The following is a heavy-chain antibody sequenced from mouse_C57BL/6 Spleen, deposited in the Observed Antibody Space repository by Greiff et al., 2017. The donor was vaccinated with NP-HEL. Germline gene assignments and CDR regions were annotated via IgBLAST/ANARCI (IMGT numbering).Heavy chain of an antibody. J-gene: IGHJ2*01. CDR3: ARQGLLQYFDY. CDR1: GYAFSSYW. D-gene: IGHD2-3*01. Sequence: VQLVESGAELVKPGASVKISCKASGYAFSSYWMNWVKQRPGKGLEWIGQIYPGDGDTNYNGKFKGKATLTADKSSSTAYMQLSSLTSEDSAVYFCARQGLLQYFDYWGQGTTLTVSS. CDR2: IYPGDGDT. V-gene: IGHV1-80*01.